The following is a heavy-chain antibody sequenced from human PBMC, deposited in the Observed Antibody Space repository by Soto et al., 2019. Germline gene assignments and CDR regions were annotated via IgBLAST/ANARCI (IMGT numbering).Heavy chain of an antibody. CDR2: ISYDGSNK. J-gene: IGHJ3*02. D-gene: IGHD1-1*01. V-gene: IGHV3-30*18. CDR1: GFTFSSYG. Sequence: PGGSLRLSCAASGFTFSSYGMHWVRQAPGKGLEWVAVISYDGSNKYYADSVKGRFTISRDNSKNTLYLQMNSLRAEDTAVYYCAKDGKEREGDAFDIWGQGTMVTVSS. CDR3: AKDGKEREGDAFDI.